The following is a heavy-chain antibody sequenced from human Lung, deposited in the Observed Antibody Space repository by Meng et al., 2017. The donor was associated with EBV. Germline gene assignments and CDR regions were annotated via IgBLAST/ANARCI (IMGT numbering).Heavy chain of an antibody. V-gene: IGHV4-34*01. CDR1: GGSFSGSP. CDR3: ARVNLRAQLYHQLPYFDF. CDR2: INRSGST. D-gene: IGHD3-16*02. J-gene: IGHJ4*02. Sequence: VRLQAGGEGLLHLSAPLRLTCAVYGGSFSGSPWSWIRQPQGKGLEWIGEINRSGSTNYNPSLKSRVTISVDTSKNQFSLKLNSVTAADTAVYYCARVNLRAQLYHQLPYFDFWGQGTLVTVSS.